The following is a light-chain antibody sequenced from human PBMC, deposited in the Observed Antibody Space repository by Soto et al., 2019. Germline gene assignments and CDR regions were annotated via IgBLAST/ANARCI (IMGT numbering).Light chain of an antibody. J-gene: IGKJ4*01. V-gene: IGKV1-27*01. CDR1: QGSSNY. CDR3: QKYNSAPLT. Sequence: DIQMTQSPSSLSASVGDRVTITCRTSQGSSNYLAWYQQKPGQVPKLLIYAASTFHSGVPTRFSGSGSGTDFTLTISSLQPEDVAAYYWQKYNSAPLTFGGGTKVEIK. CDR2: AAS.